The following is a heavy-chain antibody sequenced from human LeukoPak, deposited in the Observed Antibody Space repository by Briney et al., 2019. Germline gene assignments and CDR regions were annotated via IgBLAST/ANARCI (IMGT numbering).Heavy chain of an antibody. Sequence: SETLSLTCAVYGGSLSAYYWSWIRQFPGKGLEWIAEINHSGSTNYNPSLKSRVTIPVDTSKNQFSLKLSSVTAADTAVYYCARLIVGATPDYWGQGTLVTVSS. CDR3: ARLIVGATPDY. J-gene: IGHJ4*02. D-gene: IGHD1-26*01. CDR1: GGSLSAYY. CDR2: INHSGST. V-gene: IGHV4-34*01.